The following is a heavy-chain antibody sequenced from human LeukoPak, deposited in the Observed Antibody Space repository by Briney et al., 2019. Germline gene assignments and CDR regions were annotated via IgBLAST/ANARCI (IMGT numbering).Heavy chain of an antibody. J-gene: IGHJ6*03. CDR3: AKLGKTENHYGSGRFSYYYYMDV. D-gene: IGHD3-10*01. CDR2: IKQGGSEK. CDR1: GFTFGTFW. Sequence: GGSLRLSCEASGFTFGTFWMSWVRQAPGKGLEWVANIKQGGSEKNYVDSVKGRFTIARDDAKNTLYLQMNSLRAEDTAVYYCAKLGKTENHYGSGRFSYYYYMDVWGKGTTVTISS. V-gene: IGHV3-7*01.